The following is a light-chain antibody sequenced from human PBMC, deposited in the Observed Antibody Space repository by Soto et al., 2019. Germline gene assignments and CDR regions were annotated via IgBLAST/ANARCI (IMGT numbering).Light chain of an antibody. Sequence: EVLMTQSPATLSVSPGEGATLPCRASQSVSSNLAWYQQKPGQAPRLLIYAASTRASGIPARFSGRGSGTEFTLTISRLDPEDFAVYFCQQYGSSPRTFVQGTKVDIK. V-gene: IGKV3-15*01. CDR3: QQYGSSPRT. CDR2: AAS. J-gene: IGKJ1*01. CDR1: QSVSSN.